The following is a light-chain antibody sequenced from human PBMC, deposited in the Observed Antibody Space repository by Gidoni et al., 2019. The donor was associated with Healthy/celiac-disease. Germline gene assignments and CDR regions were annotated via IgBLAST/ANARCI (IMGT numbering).Light chain of an antibody. V-gene: IGKV3-11*01. J-gene: IGKJ2*01. CDR1: QSVSSY. Sequence: EIVLTQSPATLSLSPGERATLSCRASQSVSSYLAWYQQKPGQAPRLLIYDASNRATGIPARFSGSGSGTDFTLTISSLEPEDFAVYYCQQRSNWVPEYTFXQXTKLEIK. CDR2: DAS. CDR3: QQRSNWVPEYT.